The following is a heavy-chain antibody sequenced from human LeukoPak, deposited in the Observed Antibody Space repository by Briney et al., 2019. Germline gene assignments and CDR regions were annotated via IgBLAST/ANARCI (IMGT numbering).Heavy chain of an antibody. CDR1: GFTFSSYE. V-gene: IGHV3-48*03. CDR2: ISSSGSTI. D-gene: IGHD1-26*01. J-gene: IGHJ4*02. CDR3: ARVGATPPFWDY. Sequence: GGSLRLSCAASGFTFSSYEMNWVRQAPGKGLEWVSYISSSGSTIYYADSVKGRFTISRDNAKNSLYLQMNSLRAEDTAVYYCARVGATPPFWDYWGQGTLVTVSS.